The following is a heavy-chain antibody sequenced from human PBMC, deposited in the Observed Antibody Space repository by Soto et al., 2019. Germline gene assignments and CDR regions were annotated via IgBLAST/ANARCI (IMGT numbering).Heavy chain of an antibody. CDR3: ARGPSSLTRFDY. V-gene: IGHV3-30-3*01. CDR2: ISYDGSNK. Sequence: GGSLRLSCAASGFTFSSYALHWVRQAPGKGLEWVAVISYDGSNKYYADSVKGRFTISRDNSKNTLYLQMNSLRAEDTAVYYCARGPSSLTRFDYWGQGTLVTVSS. D-gene: IGHD2-2*01. CDR1: GFTFSSYA. J-gene: IGHJ4*02.